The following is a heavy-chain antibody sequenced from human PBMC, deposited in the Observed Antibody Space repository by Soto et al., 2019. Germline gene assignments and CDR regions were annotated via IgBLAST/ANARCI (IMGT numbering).Heavy chain of an antibody. D-gene: IGHD3-3*01. V-gene: IGHV4-30-4*01. CDR3: ARGKTYYDFWSGNPLDY. CDR1: GGSISSGDYY. J-gene: IGHJ4*02. CDR2: IYYSGST. Sequence: PSETLSLTCTVSGGSISSGDYYWSWIRQPPGKGLEWIGYIYYSGSTYYNPSLKSRVTISVDTSKNQFSLKLSSVTAADTAVYYCARGKTYYDFWSGNPLDYWGQGTLVTVSS.